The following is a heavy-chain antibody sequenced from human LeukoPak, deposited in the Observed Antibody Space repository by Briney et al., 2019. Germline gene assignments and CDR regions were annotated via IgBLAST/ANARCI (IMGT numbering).Heavy chain of an antibody. Sequence: SQTLSLTCTVSGGSISSGSYHWTWIRQPPGTGLEWIGYIYYSGSTNYNPSLKSRVTISVDTSKNQFSLKLSSVTAADTAVYYCARAIVVVVAAANNWFDPWGQGTLVTVSS. CDR1: GGSISSGSYH. D-gene: IGHD2-15*01. CDR2: IYYSGST. CDR3: ARAIVVVVAAANNWFDP. J-gene: IGHJ5*02. V-gene: IGHV4-61*01.